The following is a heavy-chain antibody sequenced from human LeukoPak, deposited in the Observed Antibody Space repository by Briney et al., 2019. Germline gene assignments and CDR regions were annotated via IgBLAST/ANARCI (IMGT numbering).Heavy chain of an antibody. Sequence: ASVKVSCKASGYTFTSYGFSWVRQAPGQGLEWMGWISAYNGNTNYAQKFQGRVTMTTDTSTSTAYMELRSLRSDDTAVYYCARGDGILTGYFRGFDYWGQGTLVTVSS. CDR2: ISAYNGNT. V-gene: IGHV1-18*01. D-gene: IGHD3-9*01. CDR3: ARGDGILTGYFRGFDY. CDR1: GYTFTSYG. J-gene: IGHJ4*02.